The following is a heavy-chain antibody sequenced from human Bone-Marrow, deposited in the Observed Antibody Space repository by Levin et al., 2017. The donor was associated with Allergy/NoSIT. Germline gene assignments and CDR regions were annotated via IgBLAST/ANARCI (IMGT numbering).Heavy chain of an antibody. V-gene: IGHV3-66*01. D-gene: IGHD2-15*01. CDR3: ARDRHCSGGSCKGV. CDR1: GFTVSNNY. CDR2: IYSGGDT. Sequence: PGGSLRLSCAVSGFTVSNNYMRWVRQAPGKGLEWVSLIYSGGDTYYADSVKGRFIISRDGSKNTLYLQMNSLTAEDTAVYYCARDRHCSGGSCKGVWGQGTLVTVSS. J-gene: IGHJ4*02.